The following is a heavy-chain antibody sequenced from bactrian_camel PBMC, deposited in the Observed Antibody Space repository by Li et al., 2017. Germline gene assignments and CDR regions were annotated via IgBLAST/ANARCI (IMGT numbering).Heavy chain of an antibody. D-gene: IGHD5*01. V-gene: IGHV3S40*01. J-gene: IGHJ4*01. CDR2: INSGGGST. CDR1: GFLFSSYA. Sequence: QLVESGGGLVQPGGSLRLSCAASGFLFSSYAMSWVRQAPGKGLEWVSAINSGGGSTYYADSVKGRFTISQDNAKNTVYLEMNSLKTEVTAVYYCATGLLADHGLGLGTQVTVS.